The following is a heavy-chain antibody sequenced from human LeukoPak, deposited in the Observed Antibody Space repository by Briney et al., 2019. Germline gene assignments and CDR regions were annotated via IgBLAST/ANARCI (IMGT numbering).Heavy chain of an antibody. D-gene: IGHD6-13*01. CDR2: IRYDGSNK. CDR3: AREKIAAPNWFDP. V-gene: IGHV3-30*02. J-gene: IGHJ5*02. Sequence: GGSLRLSCAASGFTFSSYGMHWVRQAPGKGLEWVAFIRYDGSNKYYADSVKGRFTISRDNSKNTLYLQMNSLRAEDTAVYYCAREKIAAPNWFDPWGQGTLVTVSS. CDR1: GFTFSSYG.